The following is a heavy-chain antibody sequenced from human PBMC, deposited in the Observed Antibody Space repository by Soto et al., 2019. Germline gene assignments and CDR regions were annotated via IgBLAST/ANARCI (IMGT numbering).Heavy chain of an antibody. D-gene: IGHD2-21*01. J-gene: IGHJ5*01. CDR3: ARGYPRSIFSTALATSYWFDS. V-gene: IGHV3-23*01. Sequence: PGGSLRLSCAASGGTFISYAVSWIRQATGKGLEWVSAISGTGGSTYYTDSVKGRFTISRDNSKNQFSLRLGSVTAADTAVYYCARGYPRSIFSTALATSYWFDSSGQGGLLTVSS. CDR2: ISGTGGST. CDR1: GGTFISYA.